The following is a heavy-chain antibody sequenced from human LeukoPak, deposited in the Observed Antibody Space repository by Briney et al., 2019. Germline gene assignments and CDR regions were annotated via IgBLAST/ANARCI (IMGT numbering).Heavy chain of an antibody. J-gene: IGHJ2*01. V-gene: IGHV4-34*01. CDR3: ARGRRAYYYDSRGYQRYFDL. CDR1: GGSFSGYY. CDR2: INHSGRT. Sequence: PSETLSLTCAVNGGSFSGYYWSWIRQPPGKGLEWIGEINHSGRTKYYPSLQSRVTISVDTPKIQFSLKLSSVTAADTAVYYCARGRRAYYYDSRGYQRYFDLWGRGTLATVSS. D-gene: IGHD3-22*01.